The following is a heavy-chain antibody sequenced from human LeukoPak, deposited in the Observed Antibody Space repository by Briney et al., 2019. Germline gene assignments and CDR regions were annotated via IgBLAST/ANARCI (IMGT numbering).Heavy chain of an antibody. D-gene: IGHD2-21*02. J-gene: IGHJ6*04. CDR1: GFTVSSNH. CDR2: IYNDGNT. Sequence: GGSLRLSCAVSGFTVSSNHMSWVRQAPGKGLEWVSVIYNDGNTYYTDSVKGRFTISRDNSKNTVFLQMNSLRAEDTAMYYCAXDXXVVTAGAQMDVWGKGTTVTVSS. CDR3: AXDXXVVTAGAQMDV. V-gene: IGHV3-53*01.